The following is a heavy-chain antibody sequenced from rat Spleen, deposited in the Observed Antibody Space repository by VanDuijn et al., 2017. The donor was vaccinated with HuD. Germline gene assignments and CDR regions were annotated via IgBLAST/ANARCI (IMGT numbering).Heavy chain of an antibody. V-gene: IGHV5-29*01. CDR2: ISYDGSST. CDR3: ATPLFDY. J-gene: IGHJ2*01. CDR1: GFTFSDYY. Sequence: EVQLVESDGGLVQPGRSLKLSCAASGFTFSDYYMAWVRQAPTKGLEWVATISYDGSSTYYRDSVKGRFTVSRDNAKSTLYLQMDSLRSEDTDTYYCATPLFDYWGQGVMVTVSS.